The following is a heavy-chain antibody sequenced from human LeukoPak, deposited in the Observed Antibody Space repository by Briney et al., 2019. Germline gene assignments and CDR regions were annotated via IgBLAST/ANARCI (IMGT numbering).Heavy chain of an antibody. CDR1: GYTFTSYA. CDR2: INAGNGNT. CDR3: ARYSIAAALGY. J-gene: IGHJ4*02. Sequence: ASVKVSCKASGYTFTSYAMHWVRQAPGQRLEWMGWINAGNGNTKYSQKFQGRVTMTRDTSTSTVYMELSSLRSEDTAVYYCARYSIAAALGYWGQGTLVTVSS. D-gene: IGHD6-13*01. V-gene: IGHV1-3*01.